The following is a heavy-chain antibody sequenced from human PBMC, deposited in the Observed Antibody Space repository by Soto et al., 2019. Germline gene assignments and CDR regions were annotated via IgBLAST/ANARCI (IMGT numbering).Heavy chain of an antibody. J-gene: IGHJ4*02. Sequence: ASVKVSCKASGYIFTGYYMHWVRQAPGQGLEWMGWINPNSGDTNYTQKFQGWVTMTRDTSISTAYMELSRLRSDDTAVYYCATSRISIAVAGETEYYFDYWGQGTLVTVSS. CDR1: GYIFTGYY. CDR3: ATSRISIAVAGETEYYFDY. CDR2: INPNSGDT. V-gene: IGHV1-2*04. D-gene: IGHD6-19*01.